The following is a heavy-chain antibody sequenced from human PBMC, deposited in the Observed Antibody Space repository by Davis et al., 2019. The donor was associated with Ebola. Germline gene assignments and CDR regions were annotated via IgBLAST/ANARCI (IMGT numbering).Heavy chain of an antibody. D-gene: IGHD1-26*01. CDR1: GYSFINYW. Sequence: GESLKISCQGSGYSFINYWIAWVRQMPGKGLEWMGIIYPGASDVRYSPSFQGQVTISADKSISTAYLQWNSLQASDTAMYYCARSGGRDNWFDPWGQGTLVTVFS. V-gene: IGHV5-51*01. J-gene: IGHJ5*02. CDR2: IYPGASDV. CDR3: ARSGGRDNWFDP.